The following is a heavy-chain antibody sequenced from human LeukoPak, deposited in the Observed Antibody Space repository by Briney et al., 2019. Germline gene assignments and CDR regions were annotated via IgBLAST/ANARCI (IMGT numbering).Heavy chain of an antibody. V-gene: IGHV3-66*01. CDR2: IYSGGST. CDR3: ARESRDIAAFDY. D-gene: IGHD6-6*01. CDR1: GFTVSSNY. Sequence: GGSLRLSCAASGFTVSSNYMSWVRQAPGKGLEWVSVIYSGGSTYYADSVKGRFTISRDNSKNTLYLQMNSLRAEDTAVYYCARESRDIAAFDYWGQGTLVTVSS. J-gene: IGHJ4*02.